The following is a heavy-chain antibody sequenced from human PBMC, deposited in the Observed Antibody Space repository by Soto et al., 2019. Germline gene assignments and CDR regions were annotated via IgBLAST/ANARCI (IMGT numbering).Heavy chain of an antibody. CDR1: SGSISSSNW. CDR2: IYHSGST. D-gene: IGHD6-19*01. CDR3: ASSSSGWATYYYYYMDV. V-gene: IGHV4-4*02. Sequence: SETLSLTCAVSSGSISSSNWWSWVRQPPGKGLEWIGEIYHSGSTNYNPSLKSRVTISVDKSKNQFSLKLSSVTAADTAVYYCASSSSGWATYYYYYMDVWGKGTTVTVSS. J-gene: IGHJ6*03.